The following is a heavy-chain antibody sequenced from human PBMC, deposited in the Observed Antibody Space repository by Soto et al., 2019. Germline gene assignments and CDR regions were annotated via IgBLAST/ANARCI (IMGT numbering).Heavy chain of an antibody. V-gene: IGHV3-49*03. CDR1: GFTFGDYA. CDR2: IRSKAYGGTT. J-gene: IGHJ3*02. D-gene: IGHD3-9*01. CDR3: TRDGGPLTYYDILTGHDAFDI. Sequence: GGSVRLSCTASGFTFGDYAMSWFRQAPGKGLEWVGFIRSKAYGGTTEYAASVKGRFTISRDDSKSIAYLQMNSLKTEDTAVYYCTRDGGPLTYYDILTGHDAFDIWGQGTMVTVSS.